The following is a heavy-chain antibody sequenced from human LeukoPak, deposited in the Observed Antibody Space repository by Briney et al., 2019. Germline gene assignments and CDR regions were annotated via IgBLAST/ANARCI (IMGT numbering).Heavy chain of an antibody. V-gene: IGHV4-34*01. D-gene: IGHD2-15*01. CDR3: ARVDCSGGSCYYDY. J-gene: IGHJ4*02. Sequence: SETLSLTCAVYGGSFSGYYWSWIRQPPGKGLEWIGELNHSGSTNYNPSLKSRVTISVDTSKNQFSLKLRSVTAADTAVYYCARVDCSGGSCYYDYWGQGTLVTVSS. CDR1: GGSFSGYY. CDR2: LNHSGST.